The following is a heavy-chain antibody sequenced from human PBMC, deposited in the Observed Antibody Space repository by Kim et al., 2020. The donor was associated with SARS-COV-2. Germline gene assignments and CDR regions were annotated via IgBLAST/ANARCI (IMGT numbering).Heavy chain of an antibody. D-gene: IGHD1-26*01. V-gene: IGHV3-11*01. CDR2: ISSSGSTI. CDR1: GFTFSDYY. Sequence: GGSLRLSCAASGFTFSDYYMSWIRQAPGKGLEWVSYISSSGSTIYYADSVKGRFTISRDNAKNSLYLQMNSLRAEDTAVYYCARAGSYSLWTAFDIWGQGTMVTVSS. CDR3: ARAGSYSLWTAFDI. J-gene: IGHJ3*02.